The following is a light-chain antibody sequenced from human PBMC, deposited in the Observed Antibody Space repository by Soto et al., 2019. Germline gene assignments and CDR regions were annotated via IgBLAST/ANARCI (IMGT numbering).Light chain of an antibody. CDR3: SSFTTTNTYV. V-gene: IGLV2-14*03. J-gene: IGLJ1*01. Sequence: QSVLTQPASVSGSPGPSIAMSCTGTSSDVGTHNLVSWYQQHPGKAPKLIIYDVSNRPSGVSDRFFGSKSGNTASLTISGLQAEDEADYYCSSFTTTNTYVFGNGTKVTVL. CDR1: SSDVGTHNL. CDR2: DVS.